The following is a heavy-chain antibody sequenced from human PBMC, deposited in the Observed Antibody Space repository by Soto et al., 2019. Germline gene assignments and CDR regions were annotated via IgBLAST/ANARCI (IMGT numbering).Heavy chain of an antibody. D-gene: IGHD2-21*01. CDR1: GFTFSSYA. J-gene: IGHJ4*02. Sequence: PGGSLRLSCSVSGFTFSSYAMHWVRQAPGKGLEYVSAITSNGGSTYYADSVKGRFTISRDNSKNTLYLQMGSLRAEDTAVYYCXKDRELVEVSPAYYFDYWGQGTLVTVSS. V-gene: IGHV3-64D*06. CDR3: XKDRELVEVSPAYYFDY. CDR2: ITSNGGST.